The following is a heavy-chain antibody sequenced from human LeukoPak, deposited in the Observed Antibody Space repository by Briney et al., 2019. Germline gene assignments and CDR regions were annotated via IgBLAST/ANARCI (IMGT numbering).Heavy chain of an antibody. J-gene: IGHJ6*02. D-gene: IGHD3-22*01. V-gene: IGHV3-7*01. CDR3: ARESSSGYYFDYYYGMDV. CDR1: GFTFSSYW. Sequence: GGSLRLSCAAPGFTFSSYWMSWVRQAPGKGLEWVANIKQDGSEKYYVDSVKGRFTISRDNAKNSLYLQMNSLRAEDTAVYYCARESSSGYYFDYYYGMDVWGQGITVTVSS. CDR2: IKQDGSEK.